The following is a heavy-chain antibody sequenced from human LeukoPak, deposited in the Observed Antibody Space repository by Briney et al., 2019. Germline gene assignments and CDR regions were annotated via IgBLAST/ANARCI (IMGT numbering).Heavy chain of an antibody. D-gene: IGHD6-19*01. CDR2: IYYSGST. Sequence: KPSETLSLTCTVSGGSISSSRDYWGWIRQPPGKGLEWIGGIYYSGSTYYNPPLKSRVTISVDTSKNQFSLKLSSVTAADTAVYYCARHVEIAVAGPIDYWGQGTLVTVSS. CDR1: GGSISSSRDY. J-gene: IGHJ4*02. CDR3: ARHVEIAVAGPIDY. V-gene: IGHV4-39*01.